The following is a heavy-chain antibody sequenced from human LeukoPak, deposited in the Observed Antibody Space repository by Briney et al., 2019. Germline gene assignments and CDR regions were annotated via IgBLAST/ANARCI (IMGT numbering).Heavy chain of an antibody. D-gene: IGHD3-22*01. CDR3: AKDHDSSEVPHDSDY. CDR2: ISGSGGST. J-gene: IGHJ4*02. V-gene: IGHV3-23*01. Sequence: PGGSLRLSCAASGFTFSSYAMSWVRQAPGKGLEWVSGISGSGGSTYYADSVKGRFTISRDNSKDTLYLQMNSLRAEDTAVYYCAKDHDSSEVPHDSDYWGQGTLVTVSS. CDR1: GFTFSSYA.